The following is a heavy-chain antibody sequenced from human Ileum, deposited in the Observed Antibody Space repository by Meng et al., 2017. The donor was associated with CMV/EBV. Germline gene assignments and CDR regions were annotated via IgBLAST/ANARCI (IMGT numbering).Heavy chain of an antibody. CDR1: GFTFSNYA. D-gene: IGHD2-21*02. V-gene: IGHV3-23*01. CDR2: ISRGADRA. J-gene: IGHJ4*02. Sequence: GGSLRLSCAASGFTFSNYAMGWVRQAPGKGLEWVSVISRGADRAHYADSVKGRFTISRDNAWNTLYLQMNTLRADDTAIYYCAKKKDLGGDKSYFGSWGQGKRVTVS. CDR3: AKKKDLGGDKSYFGS.